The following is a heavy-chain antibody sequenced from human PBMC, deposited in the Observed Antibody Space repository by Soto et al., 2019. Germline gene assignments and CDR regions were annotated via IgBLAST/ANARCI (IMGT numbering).Heavy chain of an antibody. J-gene: IGHJ6*02. Sequence: PGESLKISCQGSGYRFTSYWIGWVRQMPGKGLEWMGVIYPADSDTRYSPSFQGQVTISADKSVSTAYLQWSSLKASDTAMYYCVRHSPVTGTDPYYYYGMDVWGQGTTVTVSS. V-gene: IGHV5-51*01. CDR3: VRHSPVTGTDPYYYYGMDV. D-gene: IGHD1-7*01. CDR1: GYRFTSYW. CDR2: IYPADSDT.